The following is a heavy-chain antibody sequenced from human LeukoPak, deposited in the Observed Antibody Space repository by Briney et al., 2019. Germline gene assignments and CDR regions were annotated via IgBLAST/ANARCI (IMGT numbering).Heavy chain of an antibody. V-gene: IGHV3-23*01. Sequence: PGGTLRLSCAASGFTFSSYGMSWVRQAPGKGLEWVSAVSGSGGSTYYADSVKGRFTISRDNSKNTLYLQVNSLRAEDTAVYYCAKAGYYDSSGYFHWGQGTLVTVSS. J-gene: IGHJ4*02. CDR1: GFTFSSYG. CDR3: AKAGYYDSSGYFH. CDR2: VSGSGGST. D-gene: IGHD3-22*01.